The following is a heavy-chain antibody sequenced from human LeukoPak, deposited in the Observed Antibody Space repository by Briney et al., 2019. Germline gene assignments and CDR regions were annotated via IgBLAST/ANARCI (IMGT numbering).Heavy chain of an antibody. V-gene: IGHV3-30-3*01. CDR3: ARVRSPGGYCSSTSCRGDFDY. J-gene: IGHJ4*02. CDR1: GFTFSSYA. D-gene: IGHD2-2*01. Sequence: GGSLRLSCAASGFTFSSYAMHWVRQAPGKGLEWVAVISYDGSNKYYADSVKGRFTISRDNSKNTLYLQMNSLRAEDTAVYYCARVRSPGGYCSSTSCRGDFDYWGQGTLVTVSS. CDR2: ISYDGSNK.